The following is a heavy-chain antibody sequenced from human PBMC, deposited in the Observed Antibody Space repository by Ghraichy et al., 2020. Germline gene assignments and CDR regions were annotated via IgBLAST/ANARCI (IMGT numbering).Heavy chain of an antibody. CDR3: ARGYCSSSTCYVVPFDY. V-gene: IGHV4-59*01. J-gene: IGHJ4*02. CDR2: IYYSGSTDY. CDR1: GGSISSYY. D-gene: IGHD2-2*01. Sequence: SETLSLTFTVSGGSISSYYWSWIRQPPGKGLEYIGYIYYSGSTDYNYNPSLKSRVTISVDTSKSHFSLKLSSVTAADTAFYYCARGYCSSSTCYVVPFDYWGQGTLVTVSS.